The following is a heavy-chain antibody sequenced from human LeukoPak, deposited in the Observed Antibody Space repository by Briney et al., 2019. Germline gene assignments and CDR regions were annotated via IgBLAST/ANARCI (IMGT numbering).Heavy chain of an antibody. CDR3: VKDEDWGFGS. J-gene: IGHJ4*02. Sequence: PGGSLRLSCEASGFTFSSYGMHWVRQAPGKGLEWVAFIRYDGSNKYYADSVKGRFTISRDNSKNTLYLQMNSLRAEDTAVYYCVKDEDWGFGSWGQGTPVTVSS. CDR2: IRYDGSNK. V-gene: IGHV3-30*02. CDR1: GFTFSSYG. D-gene: IGHD7-27*01.